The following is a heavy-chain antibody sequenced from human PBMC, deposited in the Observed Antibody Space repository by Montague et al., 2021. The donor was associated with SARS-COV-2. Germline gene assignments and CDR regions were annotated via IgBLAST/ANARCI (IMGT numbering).Heavy chain of an antibody. CDR3: ARDIAVVTFDP. J-gene: IGHJ5*02. CDR2: INNDGRRT. D-gene: IGHD6-19*01. CDR1: GFTFSSYW. Sequence: SLRLSCAASGFTFSSYWMHWVRQAPGKGLVWVSRINNDGRRTSYADSVKGRFTISRDNAKNTVYLQMNSLRAEDTAVYYCARDIAVVTFDPWGQGTLVTVSS. V-gene: IGHV3-74*01.